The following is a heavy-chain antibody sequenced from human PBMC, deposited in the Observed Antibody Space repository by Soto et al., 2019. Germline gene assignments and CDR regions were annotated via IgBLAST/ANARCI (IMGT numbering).Heavy chain of an antibody. Sequence: KPSETLSLTCAVSGGSFSAYHWTWIRQTPGKGLEWIGEISHSGGTNYKPSLKSRVTISADPSKKQFSLNLTSMTAADSGVYYCARGECSSNYCFTRWALDIWGQGTVVTVSS. D-gene: IGHD2-2*01. CDR3: ARGECSSNYCFTRWALDI. J-gene: IGHJ3*02. CDR2: ISHSGGT. CDR1: GGSFSAYH. V-gene: IGHV4-34*01.